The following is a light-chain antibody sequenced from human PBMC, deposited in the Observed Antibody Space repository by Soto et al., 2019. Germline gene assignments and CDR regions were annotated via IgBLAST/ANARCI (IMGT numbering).Light chain of an antibody. Sequence: ETVMTQSPATLSVSPGERATLSCRASQSVNSDLAWYQKKPGQAPRLLIYGASTRATGIPARFSGGGSGTEFTLTISSLQSEDFAVYYCQQNDNWPRTFGQGTKVDXK. CDR2: GAS. V-gene: IGKV3-15*01. CDR1: QSVNSD. J-gene: IGKJ1*01. CDR3: QQNDNWPRT.